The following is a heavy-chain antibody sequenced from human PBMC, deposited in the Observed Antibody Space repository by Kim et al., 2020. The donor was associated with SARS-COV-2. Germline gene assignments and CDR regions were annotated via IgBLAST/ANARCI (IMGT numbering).Heavy chain of an antibody. D-gene: IGHD3-10*01. V-gene: IGHV3-66*01. CDR3: ARVPGSRTPFDY. J-gene: IGHJ4*02. Sequence: GRLPISRANARNTMYIQMNSRRAEDTAVYYCARVPGSRTPFDYWGQGTLVTVSS.